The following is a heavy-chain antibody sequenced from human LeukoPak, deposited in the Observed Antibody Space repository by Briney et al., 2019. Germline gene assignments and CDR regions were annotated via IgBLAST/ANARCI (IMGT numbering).Heavy chain of an antibody. D-gene: IGHD6-19*01. J-gene: IGHJ6*03. CDR3: ARGAIAVAGQNYYYYYMDV. CDR2: VNPNSGGT. Sequence: ASVKVSCKASGYTFTGYYMHWVRQAPGQGLEWMGWVNPNSGGTNYAQKFQGRVTMTRDTPISTAYMELSRLRSDDTAVYYCARGAIAVAGQNYYYYYMDVWGKGTTVTISS. CDR1: GYTFTGYY. V-gene: IGHV1-2*02.